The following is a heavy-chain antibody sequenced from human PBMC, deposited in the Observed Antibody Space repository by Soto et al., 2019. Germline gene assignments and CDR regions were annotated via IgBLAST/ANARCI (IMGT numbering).Heavy chain of an antibody. CDR2: FYPGDSDT. D-gene: IGHD5-12*01. J-gene: IGHJ3*02. V-gene: IGHV5-51*01. Sequence: GALKISFIGSWYSSCTYWLPRGGPMAREGSEYKGIFYPGDSDTRYSPSFQGQVTISADKSINTAYLQWSSLKASDTAMYYCARPRVATPRLEDPFDIWGQGTMVNVSS. CDR3: ARPRVATPRLEDPFDI. CDR1: WYSSCTYW.